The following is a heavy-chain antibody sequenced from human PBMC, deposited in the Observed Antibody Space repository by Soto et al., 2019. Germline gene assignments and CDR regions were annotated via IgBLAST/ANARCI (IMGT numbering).Heavy chain of an antibody. J-gene: IGHJ4*02. CDR2: INPSGGST. CDR1: GYTFTSYY. Sequence: ASVKVSCKASGYTFTSYYVHWVRQAPGQGLEWMGIINPSGGSTNYAQKFQGRVTLTRDTSTTTVYMELSSLRSEDTALYYCATTLVAGDVWGQGTLVPFPQ. CDR3: ATTLVAGDV. V-gene: IGHV1-46*01. D-gene: IGHD2-15*01.